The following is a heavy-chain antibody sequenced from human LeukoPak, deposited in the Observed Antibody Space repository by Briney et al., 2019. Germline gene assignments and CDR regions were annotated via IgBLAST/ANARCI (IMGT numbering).Heavy chain of an antibody. V-gene: IGHV1-69*05. CDR3: AREQWGVSVAGTPFDY. CDR2: IIPIFGTA. CDR1: GGTFSSYA. Sequence: SVKVSCKASGGTFSSYAISWVRQAPGQGLEWMGGIIPIFGTANYAQKFQGRVTMTRDTSTSTVYMELSSLRSEDTAVYYCAREQWGVSVAGTPFDYWGQGTLVTVSS. D-gene: IGHD6-19*01. J-gene: IGHJ4*02.